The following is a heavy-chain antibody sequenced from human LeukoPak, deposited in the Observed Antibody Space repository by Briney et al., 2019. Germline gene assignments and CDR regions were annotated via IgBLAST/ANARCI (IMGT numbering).Heavy chain of an antibody. V-gene: IGHV4-59*08. D-gene: IGHD3-10*01. CDR2: IYDSGST. J-gene: IGHJ6*02. CDR1: GGAISSYY. Sequence: SETLSLTCTVSGGAISSYYWSWIRQPPGKGLEWIGYIYDSGSTNYNPSLKSRVTISVDTSKNQFSLKLSSVTAADTAVYYCARLAGGDGMDVWGQGATVTVSS. CDR3: ARLAGGDGMDV.